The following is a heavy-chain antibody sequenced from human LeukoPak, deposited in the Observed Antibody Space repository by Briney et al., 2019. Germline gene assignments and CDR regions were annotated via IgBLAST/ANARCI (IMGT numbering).Heavy chain of an antibody. CDR3: ASYIVPAANALADWFDP. CDR1: GGTFSSYA. J-gene: IGHJ5*02. CDR2: IIPIFGTA. D-gene: IGHD2-2*01. V-gene: IGHV1-69*13. Sequence: SVKVSCKASGGTFSSYAISWVRQAPGQGLEWMGGIIPIFGTANYAQKFQGRVTITADESTSTAYMELSSLRSEDTAVYYCASYIVPAANALADWFDPWSQGTLVTVSS.